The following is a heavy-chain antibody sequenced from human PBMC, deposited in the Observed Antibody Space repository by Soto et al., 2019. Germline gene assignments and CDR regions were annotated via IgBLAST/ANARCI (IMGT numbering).Heavy chain of an antibody. CDR2: ISSSSSYI. D-gene: IGHD3-22*01. V-gene: IGHV3-21*01. CDR1: GFTFSSYS. Sequence: EVQLVESGGGLVKPGGSLRLSCAASGFTFSSYSMNWVRQAPGKGLEWVSSISSSSSYIYYADSVKGRFTISRDNAKNSLYLKMNSMRAEDTAVYYCARLYYDSSGYYYWDGDFDYWGQGTLVTVSS. J-gene: IGHJ4*02. CDR3: ARLYYDSSGYYYWDGDFDY.